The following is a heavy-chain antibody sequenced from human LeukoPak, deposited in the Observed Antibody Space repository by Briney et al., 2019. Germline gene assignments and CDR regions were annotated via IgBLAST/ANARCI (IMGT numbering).Heavy chain of an antibody. CDR2: INSDGSST. V-gene: IGHV3-74*01. Sequence: GGSLRLSCAAYGFTFSSYWMHWVRQAPGKGLVWVSRINSDGSSTNYADSVKGRLTISRDNAKNTLYLHMNSLRAEDTAVYYCIRSVYDGSGYYRVLEYWGQGTLVTVSS. CDR1: GFTFSSYW. CDR3: IRSVYDGSGYYRVLEY. D-gene: IGHD3-22*01. J-gene: IGHJ4*02.